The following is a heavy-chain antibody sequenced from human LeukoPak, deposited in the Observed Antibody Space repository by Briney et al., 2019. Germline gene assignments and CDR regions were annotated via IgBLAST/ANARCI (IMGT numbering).Heavy chain of an antibody. CDR1: GFTFSSYG. CDR3: AKESWYYGSGSPQDDAFDI. Sequence: GGSLRLSCAASGFTFSSYGMHWVRQAPGKGLEWVAVISYDGSNKYYADSVKGRFTISRDNSKNTLYLQMNSLRAEDTAVYYCAKESWYYGSGSPQDDAFDIWGQGTMVTVSS. J-gene: IGHJ3*02. V-gene: IGHV3-30*18. D-gene: IGHD3-10*01. CDR2: ISYDGSNK.